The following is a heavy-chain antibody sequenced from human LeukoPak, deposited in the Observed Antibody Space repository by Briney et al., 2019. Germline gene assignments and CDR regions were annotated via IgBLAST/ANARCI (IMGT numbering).Heavy chain of an antibody. D-gene: IGHD2-2*01. V-gene: IGHV4-4*08. CDR1: GGSFSSHF. Sequence: SETLSLTCSVSGGSFSSHFWHWIRQPPGRGLEWIGYIYDSMTTDYNPSLKSRVTISVDTSKNQFSLKLTSVTAADTAVYYCTTKRGGTSLIDYWGQGTLVTVSS. CDR3: TTKRGGTSLIDY. J-gene: IGHJ4*02. CDR2: IYDSMTT.